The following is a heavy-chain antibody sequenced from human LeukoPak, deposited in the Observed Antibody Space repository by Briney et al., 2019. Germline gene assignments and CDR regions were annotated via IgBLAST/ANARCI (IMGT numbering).Heavy chain of an antibody. CDR1: GGSFSGYY. CDR2: SNHSGST. D-gene: IGHD3-10*01. V-gene: IGHV4-34*01. Sequence: SETLSLTCAVYGGSFSGYYWSWIRQPPGKGLEWIGESNHSGSTNYNPSLKSRVAISVDTSTNLFSLNLSSVTAADTAVYYCARGKRAVYFFGSGSYTEGNYGLDVWGKGTTVTVSS. J-gene: IGHJ6*04. CDR3: ARGKRAVYFFGSGSYTEGNYGLDV.